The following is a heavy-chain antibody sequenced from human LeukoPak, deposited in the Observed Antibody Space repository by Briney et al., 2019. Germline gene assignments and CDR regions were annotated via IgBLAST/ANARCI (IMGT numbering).Heavy chain of an antibody. CDR1: GGSISSYY. D-gene: IGHD3-16*01. CDR3: ARGGKYYDYVWGSYIFDY. Sequence: SETLSLTCTVSGGSISSYYWSWIRQPPGKGLEWIGYMSYSGTTNYNPSLKSRVTISVDTSKNKFSLNLSSVTAADTAVYYCARGGKYYDYVWGSYIFDYWGQGTLVTVSS. J-gene: IGHJ4*02. CDR2: MSYSGTT. V-gene: IGHV4-59*01.